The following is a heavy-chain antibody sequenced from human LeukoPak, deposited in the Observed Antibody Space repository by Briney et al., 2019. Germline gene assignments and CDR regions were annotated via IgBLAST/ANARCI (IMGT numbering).Heavy chain of an antibody. J-gene: IGHJ5*02. Sequence: SETLSLTCAVYGGSFSGYYWSWIRQPPGKGLEWIGEINHSGSTNYNPSLKSRVTISVDTSKNQFSLNLSSVTAADTAVYYCARDDYSNYNWFDPWGQGTLVTVSS. CDR1: GGSFSGYY. CDR3: ARDDYSNYNWFDP. D-gene: IGHD4-11*01. V-gene: IGHV4-34*01. CDR2: INHSGST.